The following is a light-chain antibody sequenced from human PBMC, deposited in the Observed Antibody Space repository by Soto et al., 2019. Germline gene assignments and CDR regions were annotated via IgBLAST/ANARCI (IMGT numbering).Light chain of an antibody. V-gene: IGLV2-14*01. CDR2: EVS. Sequence: QSALTQPASVSGSPGQSITISCTGTSSDVGGYNYVSWYQQHPGKAPKLMIYEVSNRPSGVSNRFSGSKSGNTASLTISGLQAEDEAAYSCSSYTSSSTGVFGGGTKLTVL. CDR3: SSYTSSSTGV. CDR1: SSDVGGYNY. J-gene: IGLJ3*02.